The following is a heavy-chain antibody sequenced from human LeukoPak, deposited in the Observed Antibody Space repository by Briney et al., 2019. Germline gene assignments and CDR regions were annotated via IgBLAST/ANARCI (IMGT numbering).Heavy chain of an antibody. CDR1: GGSISSYY. Sequence: SETLSLTCTVSGGSISSYYWSWIRQPPGKGLEWIGFIYFTGRSNYNPSLRSRLTISLDTSKNQFSLKLSSVTATDTAVYYCARLNYYGSGGWFDPWGQGTPDTVSS. V-gene: IGHV4-59*08. CDR2: IYFTGRS. J-gene: IGHJ5*02. D-gene: IGHD3-10*01. CDR3: ARLNYYGSGGWFDP.